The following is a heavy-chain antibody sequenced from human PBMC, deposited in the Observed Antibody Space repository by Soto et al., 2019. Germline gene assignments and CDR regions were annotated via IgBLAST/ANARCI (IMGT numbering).Heavy chain of an antibody. Sequence: SETLSLTCAVSGGSISSGGYSWSWIRQPPGKGLEWIGYIYHSGSTYYNPSLKSRVTISVDRSKNQFSLKLSSVTAADTAVYYCARAGVLWFDFTKWGQGTLVTVSS. J-gene: IGHJ4*02. CDR2: IYHSGST. CDR3: ARAGVLWFDFTK. CDR1: GGSISSGGYS. D-gene: IGHD3-10*01. V-gene: IGHV4-30-2*01.